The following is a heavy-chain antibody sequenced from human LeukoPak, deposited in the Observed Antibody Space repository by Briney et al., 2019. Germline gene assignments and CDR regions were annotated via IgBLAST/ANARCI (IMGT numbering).Heavy chain of an antibody. V-gene: IGHV3-21*01. D-gene: IGHD3-10*01. CDR1: GFTFSSYS. Sequence: GGSLRLSCAASGFTFSSYSMNWVRQAPGKGLEWVSSISSSSSSYIYYADSVKGRFTISRDNAKNSLYLQMNSLRAEDTAVYYCARDLGEEIFDYWGQGTLVTVSS. CDR2: ISSSSSSYI. J-gene: IGHJ4*02. CDR3: ARDLGEEIFDY.